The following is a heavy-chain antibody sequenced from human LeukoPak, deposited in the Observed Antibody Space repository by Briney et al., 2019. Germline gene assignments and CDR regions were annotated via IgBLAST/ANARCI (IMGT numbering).Heavy chain of an antibody. D-gene: IGHD3-22*01. Sequence: GGSLRLSCAASGFTFSSYAMSWVRQAPGKGLEWVSAISGSGGSTYYADSVKGRFTISRDNSKNTLYLQVNSLRAEDTAVYYCAKIPPLYYDSSGYSDYWGQGTLVTVSS. CDR3: AKIPPLYYDSSGYSDY. V-gene: IGHV3-23*01. J-gene: IGHJ4*02. CDR2: ISGSGGST. CDR1: GFTFSSYA.